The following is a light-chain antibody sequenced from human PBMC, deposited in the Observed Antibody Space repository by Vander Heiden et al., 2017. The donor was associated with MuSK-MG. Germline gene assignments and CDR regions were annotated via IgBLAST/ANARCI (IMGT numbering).Light chain of an antibody. J-gene: IGLJ2*01. CDR2: EVS. CDR1: SSDVGSYNL. Sequence: QSALTQPASVSGSPGQSITISCTGTSSDVGSYNLVSWYQQHPGKAPKLMMYEVSKRPSGVSNRFSGSKSGTTGSLTISGLQAEDEADYYCCSYAGSSTGVFGGGTKMTVL. V-gene: IGLV2-23*02. CDR3: CSYAGSSTGV.